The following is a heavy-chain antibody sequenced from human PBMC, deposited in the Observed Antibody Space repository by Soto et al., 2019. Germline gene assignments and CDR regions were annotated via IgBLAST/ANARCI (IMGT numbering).Heavy chain of an antibody. CDR2: ISAYNGNT. J-gene: IGHJ4*02. V-gene: IGHV1-18*01. Sequence: ASVKVSCKASGYTFTSYGISWVRQAPGQGLEWMGWISAYNGNTNYAQKLQGRVTMTADTSTSTAYMELRRLRSGDTAVYYCASVDCTSGVCYTTLDYWGQGTLVTVSS. CDR3: ASVDCTSGVCYTTLDY. CDR1: GYTFTSYG. D-gene: IGHD2-8*01.